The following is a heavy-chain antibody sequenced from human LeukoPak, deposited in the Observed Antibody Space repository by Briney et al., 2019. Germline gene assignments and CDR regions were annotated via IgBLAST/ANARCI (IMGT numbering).Heavy chain of an antibody. D-gene: IGHD2-2*01. Sequence: GGSLRLSCAASGFTFSSYSMNWVRQAPGKGLEWVSSISSSSSYIYYADSVKGRFTISRDNAKNSLYLQMNSLRAEDTAVYYCARDGVVPAAIGYWGQGTLVTVSS. CDR1: GFTFSSYS. J-gene: IGHJ4*02. CDR2: ISSSSSYI. V-gene: IGHV3-21*01. CDR3: ARDGVVPAAIGY.